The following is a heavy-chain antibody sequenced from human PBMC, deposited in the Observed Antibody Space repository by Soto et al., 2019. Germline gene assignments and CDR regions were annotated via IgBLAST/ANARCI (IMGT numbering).Heavy chain of an antibody. CDR1: GFTFSNYA. D-gene: IGHD6-19*01. J-gene: IGHJ4*02. V-gene: IGHV3-23*01. Sequence: LRLSCAASGFTFSNYAMNWVRQAPGKGLEWVSTISGSGGSTYYADSVKGRFTISRDNSKNTLYLQMNSLRAEDTAVYYCAKGHFSGWPPGYWGQGTLVTVSS. CDR3: AKGHFSGWPPGY. CDR2: ISGSGGST.